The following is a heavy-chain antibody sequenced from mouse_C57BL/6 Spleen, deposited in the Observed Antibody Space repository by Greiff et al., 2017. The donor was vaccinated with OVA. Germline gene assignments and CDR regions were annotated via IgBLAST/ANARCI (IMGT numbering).Heavy chain of an antibody. V-gene: IGHV1-64*01. Sequence: VQLKQPGAELVKPGASVKLSCKASGYTFTSYWMHWVKQRPGQGLEWIGMIHPNSGSTNYNEKFKSKATLTVDKSSSTAYMQLSSLTSEDSAVYYCARSDYDLFAYWGQGTLVTVSA. CDR2: IHPNSGST. CDR3: ARSDYDLFAY. CDR1: GYTFTSYW. J-gene: IGHJ3*01. D-gene: IGHD2-4*01.